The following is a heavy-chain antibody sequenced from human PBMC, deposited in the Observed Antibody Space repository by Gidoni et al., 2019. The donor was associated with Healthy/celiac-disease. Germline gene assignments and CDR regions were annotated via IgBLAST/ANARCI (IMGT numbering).Heavy chain of an antibody. J-gene: IGHJ6*02. CDR1: GGPFRGSY. Sequence: QVQIQQWGAGTVEPSETLSVTCAVDGGPFRGSYSSWIRQPPGKGLEWIGEIHHSGSTNYNPSLKSRVTISVDTSKNQFSLKLSSVTAAYTAVYYCARRYDILTGYYNIHYYYGMDVWGQGTTVTVSS. V-gene: IGHV4-34*01. CDR3: ARRYDILTGYYNIHYYYGMDV. D-gene: IGHD3-9*01. CDR2: IHHSGST.